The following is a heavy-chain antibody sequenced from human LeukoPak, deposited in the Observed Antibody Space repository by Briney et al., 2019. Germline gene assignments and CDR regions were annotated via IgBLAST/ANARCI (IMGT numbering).Heavy chain of an antibody. D-gene: IGHD3-10*01. V-gene: IGHV1-18*01. J-gene: IGHJ5*02. Sequence: ASVKVSCKASGYTFTSYGISWVRQAPGQGLEWMGWISAYNGNTNYAQKLQGRVTMTTDTSTSTAYMELRSLRSDDTAVYYCARDQVGTMWFITMVRGSPPGPWGQGTLVTVSS. CDR2: ISAYNGNT. CDR3: ARDQVGTMWFITMVRGSPPGP. CDR1: GYTFTSYG.